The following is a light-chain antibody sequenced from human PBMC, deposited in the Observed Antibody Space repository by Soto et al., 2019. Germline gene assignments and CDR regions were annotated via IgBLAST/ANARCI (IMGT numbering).Light chain of an antibody. CDR1: QSISTW. CDR3: QQYNSYPYT. J-gene: IGKJ2*01. CDR2: DAS. V-gene: IGKV1-5*01. Sequence: DIQMTQSPSTVSASVGDGVTITCRASQSISTWLAWYQQKPGKAPNLLIYDASTLESGGPSGFSGSGSGTEFTLTISSLQPDDSVTYYCQQYNSYPYTFGQGTKLEIK.